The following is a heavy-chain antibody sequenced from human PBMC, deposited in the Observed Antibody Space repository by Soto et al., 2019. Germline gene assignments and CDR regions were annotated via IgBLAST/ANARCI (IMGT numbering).Heavy chain of an antibody. V-gene: IGHV3-49*03. CDR2: MRGKAYAETT. Sequence: PGGSLRLSFSASGFIFGDYDVGWFRQAPGKGLEWVFFMRGKAYAETTEYAASVKRTLTISRYDSISIAYLQTNSMRPEDTAVYYCTRGEDYYASPLMHXWGQATTVTIS. D-gene: IGHD3-22*01. J-gene: IGHJ6*02. CDR1: GFIFGDYD. CDR3: TRGEDYYASPLMHX.